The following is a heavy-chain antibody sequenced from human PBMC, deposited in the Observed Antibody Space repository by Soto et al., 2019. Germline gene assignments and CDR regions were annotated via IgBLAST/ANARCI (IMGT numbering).Heavy chain of an antibody. J-gene: IGHJ4*02. CDR1: GFTFSSYS. CDR2: ISSSSSYI. CDR3: AVSVTLTPPFDH. V-gene: IGHV3-21*01. Sequence: EVQLVESGGGLVKPGGSLRLSCAASGFTFSSYSMNWVRQAPGKGLEWVSSISSSSSYIYYADSVKGRFTISRDNAKNSLYLQMNSMRAEDTAVYYCAVSVTLTPPFDHWGQGTLVTVSS.